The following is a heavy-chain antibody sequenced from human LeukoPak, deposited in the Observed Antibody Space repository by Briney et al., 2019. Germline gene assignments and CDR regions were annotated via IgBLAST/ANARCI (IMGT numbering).Heavy chain of an antibody. CDR3: ARSSYYDILTGYYDY. V-gene: IGHV1-2*02. Sequence: GTSVKVSCKASGYTFTGYYMHWVRQAPGQGLERMGWINPNSGGTNYAQKFQGRVTMTRDTSISTAYMELSRLRSDDTAVYYCARSSYYDILTGYYDYWGQGTLVTVSS. J-gene: IGHJ4*02. CDR1: GYTFTGYY. CDR2: INPNSGGT. D-gene: IGHD3-9*01.